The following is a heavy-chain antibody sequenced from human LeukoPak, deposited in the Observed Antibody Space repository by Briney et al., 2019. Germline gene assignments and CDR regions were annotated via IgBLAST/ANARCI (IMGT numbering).Heavy chain of an antibody. CDR3: AHSDDYSNTIDY. CDR2: IIPIFGTA. J-gene: IGHJ4*02. D-gene: IGHD4-11*01. CDR1: GGTFSSYA. V-gene: IGHV1-69*05. Sequence: ASVKVSCKASGGTFSSYATSWVRQAPGQGLEWMGGIIPIFGTANYAQKFQGRVTITTDESTSTAYMELSSLRSEDTAVYYCAHSDDYSNTIDYWGQGTLVTVSS.